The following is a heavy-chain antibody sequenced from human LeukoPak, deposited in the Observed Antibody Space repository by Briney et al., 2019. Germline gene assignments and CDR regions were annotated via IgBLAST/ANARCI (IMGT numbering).Heavy chain of an antibody. D-gene: IGHD2-21*02. Sequence: GGSLRLSCAASGFTFSSYAMHWVRQAPGKGLEWVAVISYDGSNKYYADSVKGRFTISRDNSKNTLYLQMNSLRTEDTAVYYCARYGDYTADYWGQGTLVTVSS. V-gene: IGHV3-30-3*01. CDR1: GFTFSSYA. CDR2: ISYDGSNK. CDR3: ARYGDYTADY. J-gene: IGHJ4*02.